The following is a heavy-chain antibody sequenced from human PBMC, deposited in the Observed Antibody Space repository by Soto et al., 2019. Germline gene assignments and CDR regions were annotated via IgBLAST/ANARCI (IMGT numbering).Heavy chain of an antibody. V-gene: IGHV4-30-4*01. CDR2: IHSSGSI. D-gene: IGHD3-22*01. CDR1: GGSISSGDYY. CDR3: ARDLDGLHDDTSGPFPRPG. J-gene: IGHJ1*01. Sequence: SETLSLTCTVSGGSISSGDYYWSWIRQAPGRGLEWIGYIHSSGSIYYNPSLKSRATMSIDTAGNQFSLKVSSVTVADTAVYYCARDLDGLHDDTSGPFPRPGWGQGTLVTVS.